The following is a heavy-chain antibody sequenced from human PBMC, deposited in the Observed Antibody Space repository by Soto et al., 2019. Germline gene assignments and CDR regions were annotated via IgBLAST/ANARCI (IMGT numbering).Heavy chain of an antibody. CDR3: VRSSRRDITASRGMDV. Sequence: PGGSLRLSCAASGFTVSSNYMSWVRQTPGKGLEWVSVIYSGGSTYYADSVKDRFTISRDSPKNTLYLQLNSLRIEDTAVYYCVRSSRRDITASRGMDVWGQGTTVTVSS. CDR2: IYSGGST. V-gene: IGHV3-66*01. CDR1: GFTVSSNY. D-gene: IGHD3-3*01. J-gene: IGHJ6*02.